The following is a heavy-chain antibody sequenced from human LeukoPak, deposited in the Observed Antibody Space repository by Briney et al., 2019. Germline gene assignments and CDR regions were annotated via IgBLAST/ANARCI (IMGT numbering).Heavy chain of an antibody. CDR2: INPNSGGT. CDR1: GYTFTGYY. J-gene: IGHJ4*02. D-gene: IGHD3-3*01. V-gene: IGHV1-2*02. Sequence: ASVKVSFKASGYTFTGYYMHWVRQAPGQGLEWMGWINPNSGGTNYAQKFQGRVTMTRDTSISTAYMELSRLRSDDTAVYYCARDYYDFWSGYFGGDYWGQGTLVTVSS. CDR3: ARDYYDFWSGYFGGDY.